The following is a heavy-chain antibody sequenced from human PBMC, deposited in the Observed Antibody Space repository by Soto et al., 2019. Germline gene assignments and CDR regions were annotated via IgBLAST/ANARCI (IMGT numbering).Heavy chain of an antibody. CDR3: ARGRGIVVVPAAIYWFDP. J-gene: IGHJ5*02. CDR2: IYYSGST. D-gene: IGHD2-2*01. V-gene: IGHV4-30-4*01. CDR1: GGSISSGGYY. Sequence: SETLSLTCTVSGGSISSGGYYWTWIRQHPGKGLEWIGYIYYSGSTYYNPSLKSRVTISVDTSKNQFSLKLSSVTAADTAVYYCARGRGIVVVPAAIYWFDPWGQGTLVTVSS.